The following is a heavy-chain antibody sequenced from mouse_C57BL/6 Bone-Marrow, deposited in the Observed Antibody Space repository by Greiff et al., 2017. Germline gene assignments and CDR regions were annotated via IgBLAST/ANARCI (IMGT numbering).Heavy chain of an antibody. Sequence: VQLQESGAELVKPGASVKLSCKASGYIFTDYTIHWVKQRSGQGLEWIGWFYPESGSIKYNERFKDKATLTADTSSNTVYIELSRLTSEDSAVYFCARHERYYEYDGYIDYWGQGTTLTVSS. CDR1: GYIFTDYT. J-gene: IGHJ2*01. CDR2: FYPESGSI. V-gene: IGHV1-62-2*01. CDR3: ARHERYYEYDGYIDY. D-gene: IGHD2-4*01.